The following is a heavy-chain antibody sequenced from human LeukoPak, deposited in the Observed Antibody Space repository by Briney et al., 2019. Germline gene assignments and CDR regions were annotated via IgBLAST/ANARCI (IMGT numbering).Heavy chain of an antibody. D-gene: IGHD2-2*01. J-gene: IGHJ4*02. CDR2: IYHSGST. V-gene: IGHV4-38-2*01. CDR1: GYSISSGYY. CDR3: ARPSLGLPAAFFDY. Sequence: SETLSLTCAVSGYSISSGYYWGWIRQPPGKGLEWIGRIYHSGSTYYNPSLKSRVTISVDTSKNQFSLKLSSVTAADTAVYYCARPSLGLPAAFFDYWGQGALVTISS.